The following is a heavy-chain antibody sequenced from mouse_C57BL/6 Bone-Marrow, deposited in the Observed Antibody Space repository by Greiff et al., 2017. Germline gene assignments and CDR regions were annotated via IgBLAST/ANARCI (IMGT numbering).Heavy chain of an antibody. V-gene: IGHV14-4*01. Sequence: VQLQQSGAELVRPGASVKLSCTASGFNIKDDYMHWVKQRPEQGLEWIGWIEPENGDTEYASKFQGKATITADTSSNTAYLQLSSLTSEDTAVYYCTRTVVAFDYWGQGTTLTVSS. CDR1: GFNIKDDY. D-gene: IGHD1-1*01. CDR2: IEPENGDT. CDR3: TRTVVAFDY. J-gene: IGHJ2*01.